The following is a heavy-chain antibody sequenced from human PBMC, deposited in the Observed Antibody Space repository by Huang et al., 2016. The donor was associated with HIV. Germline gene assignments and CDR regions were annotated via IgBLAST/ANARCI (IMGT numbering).Heavy chain of an antibody. V-gene: IGHV3-53*01. CDR1: GFTVSTNY. D-gene: IGHD2-8*02. CDR3: AKEGDTGAALGY. Sequence: EVQLVESGGGLIQPGGSLRLSCAASGFTVSTNYMTWVRQAPGKGLEWVSFIYSGGTTYYADSVKGRFTISRDDSENTLYLHMTSLRAGDTAVYYCAKEGDTGAALGYWGQGTLVTVS. J-gene: IGHJ4*02. CDR2: IYSGGTT.